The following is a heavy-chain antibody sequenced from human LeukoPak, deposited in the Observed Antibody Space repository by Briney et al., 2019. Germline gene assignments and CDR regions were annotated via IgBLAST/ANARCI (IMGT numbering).Heavy chain of an antibody. D-gene: IGHD3-10*01. V-gene: IGHV1-18*01. CDR3: ARVCCYFDSGSSPNWFDP. Sequence: GASVKVSCKASGYTFTSYGISWVRQAPGQGLEWMGWISAYNGNTNYAQKLQGRVTMTTDTSTSTAYMELRSLRSDDTAVYYCARVCCYFDSGSSPNWFDPWGQGTLVTVPS. CDR1: GYTFTSYG. J-gene: IGHJ5*02. CDR2: ISAYNGNT.